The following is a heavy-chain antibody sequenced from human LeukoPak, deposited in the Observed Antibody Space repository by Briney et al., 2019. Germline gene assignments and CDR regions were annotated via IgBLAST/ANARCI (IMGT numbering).Heavy chain of an antibody. CDR2: IKSDGSYT. Sequence: PGGSLRLSCAASGFTFSSYWMHWVRQAPGKGLAYVARIKSDGSYTRYADSVKGRFTISRDNAKNSLYLQMNSLRAEDTAVYYCARTRGSYNYYYYYMDVWGKGTTVTVSS. D-gene: IGHD3-16*01. CDR1: GFTFSSYW. V-gene: IGHV3-74*01. J-gene: IGHJ6*03. CDR3: ARTRGSYNYYYYYMDV.